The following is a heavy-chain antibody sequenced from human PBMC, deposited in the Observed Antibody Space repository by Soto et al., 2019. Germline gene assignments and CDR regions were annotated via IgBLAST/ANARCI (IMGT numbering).Heavy chain of an antibody. D-gene: IGHD3-10*02. Sequence: SETLSLTCTVSGGSITYYHWSWIRQPAGKGLEWIGRIYSSGSTNYNPSLKSRVTMSVDTSKNKFSLNLNSVTAADTAVYYCARARFGETLLFDAWGQGALVTVA. CDR3: ARARFGETLLFDA. CDR1: GGSITYYH. J-gene: IGHJ4*02. CDR2: IYSSGST. V-gene: IGHV4-4*07.